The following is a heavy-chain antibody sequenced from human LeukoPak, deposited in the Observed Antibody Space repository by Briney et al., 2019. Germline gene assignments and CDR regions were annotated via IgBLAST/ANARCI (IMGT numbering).Heavy chain of an antibody. CDR2: IYHSGRT. CDR3: ARSKGMWYYYESSGYQQDAFDI. Sequence: PSGTLSLTCTVSGGSLSSGGYYGSWIRHPPGKGLEWIGYIYHSGRTYYNPSRESRVTISVDRSKYQFSLKLSSVTDEDTAVYYYARSKGMWYYYESSGYQQDAFDIWGQGTMVSVSS. D-gene: IGHD3-22*01. V-gene: IGHV4-30-2*01. J-gene: IGHJ3*02. CDR1: GGSLSSGGYY.